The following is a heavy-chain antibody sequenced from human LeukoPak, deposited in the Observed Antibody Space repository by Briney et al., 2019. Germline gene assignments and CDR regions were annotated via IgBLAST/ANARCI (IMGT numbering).Heavy chain of an antibody. J-gene: IGHJ4*02. CDR1: GFTFSNYW. CDR2: IRYDGSNK. V-gene: IGHV3-30*02. D-gene: IGHD3-3*01. CDR3: AKGRTIFVPHDY. Sequence: GGSLRLSCAASGFTFSNYWMTWVRQAPGKGLEWVAFIRYDGSNKYYTDSVKGRFTISRDNSKNTLYLQVNSLRAEDTAVYYCAKGRTIFVPHDYWGQGTLVTVSS.